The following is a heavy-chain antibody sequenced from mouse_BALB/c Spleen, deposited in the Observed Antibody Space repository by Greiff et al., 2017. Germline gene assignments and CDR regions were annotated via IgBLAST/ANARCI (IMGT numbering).Heavy chain of an antibody. CDR3: AREEDDYDWFAY. J-gene: IGHJ3*01. CDR2: ISSGGSYT. V-gene: IGHV5-9-3*01. CDR1: GFTFSSYA. D-gene: IGHD2-4*01. Sequence: EVQVVESGGGLVKPGGSLKLSCAASGFTFSSYAMSWVRQTPEKRLEWVATISSGGSYTYYPDSVKGRFTISRDNAKNTLYLQMSSLRSEDTAMYYCAREEDDYDWFAYWGQGTLVTVSA.